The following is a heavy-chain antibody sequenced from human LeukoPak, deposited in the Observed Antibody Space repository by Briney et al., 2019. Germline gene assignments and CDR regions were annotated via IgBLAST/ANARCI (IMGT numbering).Heavy chain of an antibody. Sequence: SETLSLTCTVSGGSISTSNYYWGWIRQPPGKGLEWIGEINHSGSTNYNPSLKSRVTISVDTSKNQFSLKLSSVTAADTAVYYCARRRGVSGYYHDSTGLDYWGQGTLVTVSS. V-gene: IGHV4-39*07. CDR3: ARRRGVSGYYHDSTGLDY. J-gene: IGHJ4*02. CDR2: INHSGST. D-gene: IGHD3-22*01. CDR1: GGSISTSNYY.